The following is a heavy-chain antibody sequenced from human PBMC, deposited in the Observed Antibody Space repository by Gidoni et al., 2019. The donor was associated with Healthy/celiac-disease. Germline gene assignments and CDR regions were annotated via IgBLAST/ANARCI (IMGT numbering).Heavy chain of an antibody. Sequence: QVQLQQWGAGLLKPSETLSLTCAVYGGSFSGYYWSWIRQPPGKGLEWIGEINHSGSTNYNPSLKSRVTISVDTSKNQFSLKLSSVTAADTAVYYCASRSYGSIAAPGDYWGQGTLVTVSS. J-gene: IGHJ4*02. V-gene: IGHV4-34*01. D-gene: IGHD6-6*01. CDR2: INHSGST. CDR1: GGSFSGYY. CDR3: ASRSYGSIAAPGDY.